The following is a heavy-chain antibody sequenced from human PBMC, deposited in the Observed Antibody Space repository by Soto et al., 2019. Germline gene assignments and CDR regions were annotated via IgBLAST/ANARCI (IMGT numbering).Heavy chain of an antibody. CDR1: GFTFTSDS. J-gene: IGHJ4*02. CDR3: AKGSPVGSYYGSSGFDY. CDR2: ISGSGGST. V-gene: IGHV3-23*04. D-gene: IGHD3-22*01. Sequence: EVQLVESGGGLVKPGGSVRLSCEASGFTFTSDSMTWVRQAPGKGLEWVSVISGSGGSTYYADSVKGRFTISRDNSKNTLDLQMNSLRAEDTAVYYCAKGSPVGSYYGSSGFDYWGQGTLVTVSS.